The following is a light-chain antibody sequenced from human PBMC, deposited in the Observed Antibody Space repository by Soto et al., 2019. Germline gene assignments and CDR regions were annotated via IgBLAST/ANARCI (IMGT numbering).Light chain of an antibody. CDR3: QPYNRWRWT. CDR1: RSISTY. CDR2: GAS. J-gene: IGKJ1*01. Sequence: VLTQSPATLSLSPGERATLSCRASRSISTYLPWYQQKPGQAPRLVIYGASTRATGMPARFSSIGSGKEFTLIICSLQSEDSEVYYYQPYNRWRWTSGQGSKVAIK. V-gene: IGKV3-15*01.